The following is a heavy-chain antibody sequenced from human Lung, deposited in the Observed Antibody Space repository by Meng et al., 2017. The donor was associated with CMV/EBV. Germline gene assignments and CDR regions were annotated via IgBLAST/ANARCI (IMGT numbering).Heavy chain of an antibody. CDR2: ISYDGSNK. D-gene: IGHD3-22*01. CDR1: GFTFSSYA. V-gene: IGHV3-30-3*01. CDR3: ARESGGYYSY. Sequence: GGSLRLSCAASGFTFSSYAMHWVRQAPGKGLGWAAVISYDGSNKYYADSVKGRFTISRDNSKNTLYLQMNSLRAEDTGVYYCARESGGYYSYWGQGSLVTVSS. J-gene: IGHJ4*02.